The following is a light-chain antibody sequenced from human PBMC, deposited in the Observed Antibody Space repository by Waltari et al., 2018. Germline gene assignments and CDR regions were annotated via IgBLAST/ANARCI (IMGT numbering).Light chain of an antibody. CDR1: ESVRTN. CDR3: QQYNKWPPWT. V-gene: IGKV3D-15*01. Sequence: EVVMTQSPATLSVSPGEGATVSCRASESVRTNVAWYQQNPGQAPRLIIYAASTRATGIPERFSGSGSGTEFILSISSLQPEDFAIYYCQQYNKWPPWTFGQGTKVEIK. J-gene: IGKJ1*01. CDR2: AAS.